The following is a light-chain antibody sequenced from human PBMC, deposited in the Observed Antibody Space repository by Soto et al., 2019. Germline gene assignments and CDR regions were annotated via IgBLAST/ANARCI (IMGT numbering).Light chain of an antibody. CDR3: SSYAGSNNL. J-gene: IGLJ2*01. V-gene: IGLV2-8*01. CDR1: SSDVGGYNY. CDR2: EVS. Sequence: QSALTQPPSASGSPGQSVTISCTGTSSDVGGYNYVSWYQQHPGKAPKLMIYEVSKRPSGVPDRFSGSKSGNTASLTVSGLLAEDEADYYCSSYAGSNNLFGGGTKLTVL.